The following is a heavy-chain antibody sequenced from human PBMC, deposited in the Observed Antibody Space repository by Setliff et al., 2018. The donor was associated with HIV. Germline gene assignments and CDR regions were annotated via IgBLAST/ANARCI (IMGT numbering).Heavy chain of an antibody. Sequence: ASVKVSCKTSGYSFTSYYVNWVRQAPGQGLEWVGIINCVNGDTRYAQEFQGRVTITSDTSTTTVYMDLSSLTTQDTAVYYCARETQTGSGSYFARGQGTLVTVSS. D-gene: IGHD3-10*01. CDR3: ARETQTGSGSYFA. CDR1: GYSFTSYY. CDR2: INCVNGDT. J-gene: IGHJ4*02. V-gene: IGHV1-46*01.